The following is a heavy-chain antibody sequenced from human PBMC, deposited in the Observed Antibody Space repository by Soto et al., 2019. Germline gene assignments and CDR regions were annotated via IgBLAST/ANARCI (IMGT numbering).Heavy chain of an antibody. D-gene: IGHD1-7*01. Sequence: SVKVSCKASGGTFSSYAISWVRQAPGQGLEWMGGIIPIFGTANYAQKFQGRVTITADKSTSTAYMELSSLRSEDTAVYYCARALPGITGTTNWFDPWGQGTLVTVSS. J-gene: IGHJ5*02. CDR1: GGTFSSYA. CDR3: ARALPGITGTTNWFDP. CDR2: IIPIFGTA. V-gene: IGHV1-69*06.